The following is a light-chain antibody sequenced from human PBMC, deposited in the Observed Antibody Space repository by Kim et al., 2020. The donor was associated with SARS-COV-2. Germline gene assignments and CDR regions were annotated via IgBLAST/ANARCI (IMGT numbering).Light chain of an antibody. Sequence: ELTQPPSASASLGASVTLTCTLSSGYSNYKVDWYQQRPGKGPRFVMRVGSGGIVGSKGDGIPDRFSVLGSGLNRYLTIKNMQEEDETDYHCGADHGSGSNFVVVFGGGTKLTVL. CDR2: VGSGGIVG. V-gene: IGLV9-49*01. CDR1: SGYSNYK. J-gene: IGLJ2*01. CDR3: GADHGSGSNFVVV.